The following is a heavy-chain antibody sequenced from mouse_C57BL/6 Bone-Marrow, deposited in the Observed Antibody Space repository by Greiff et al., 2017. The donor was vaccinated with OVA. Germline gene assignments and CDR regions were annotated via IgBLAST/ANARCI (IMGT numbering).Heavy chain of an antibody. CDR1: GYTFTSYW. Sequence: VQLQQPGAELVMPGASVKLSCKASGYTFTSYWMHWVKQRPGQGLEWIGEIDPSDSYTNYNQKFKGKSTLTVDKSSSTAYMQLSSLTSEDSAVYYCARSGGKVVADYWGQGTTLTVSS. CDR3: ARSGGKVVADY. V-gene: IGHV1-69*01. CDR2: IDPSDSYT. J-gene: IGHJ2*01. D-gene: IGHD1-1*01.